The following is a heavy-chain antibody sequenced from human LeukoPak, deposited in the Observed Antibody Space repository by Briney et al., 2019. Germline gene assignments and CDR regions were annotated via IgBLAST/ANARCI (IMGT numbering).Heavy chain of an antibody. D-gene: IGHD3-16*01. Sequence: SETLSLTCAVYGGSFSGHYWTWIRQPPGKGLEWIGEINHSGSTNYNPSLKSRVTISVDMSKNQFSLKVSSVTAADTAVYYCARVKDPGGYYYYYYMDTWGKGNTVTVSS. CDR2: INHSGST. V-gene: IGHV4-34*01. CDR3: ARVKDPGGYYYYYYMDT. J-gene: IGHJ6*03. CDR1: GGSFSGHY.